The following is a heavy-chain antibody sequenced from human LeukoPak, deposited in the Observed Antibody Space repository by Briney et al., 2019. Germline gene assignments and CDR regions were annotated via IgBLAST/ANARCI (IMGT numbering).Heavy chain of an antibody. CDR3: ARGRPVNYYDSSGYYYPFDY. V-gene: IGHV4-30-2*01. D-gene: IGHD3-22*01. Sequence: QSSETLSLTCAVSGGSISSGGYSWSWIRQPPGKGLEWIGYIYHSGSTYYNPSLKSRVTISVDRSKNQFSLKLSSVTAADTAVYYCARGRPVNYYDSSGYYYPFDYWGQGTLVTVSS. CDR2: IYHSGST. CDR1: GGSISSGGYS. J-gene: IGHJ4*02.